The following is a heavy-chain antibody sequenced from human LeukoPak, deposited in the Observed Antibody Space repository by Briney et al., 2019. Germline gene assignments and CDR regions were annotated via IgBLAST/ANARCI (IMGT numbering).Heavy chain of an antibody. J-gene: IGHJ5*02. Sequence: HPGGSQRLSCAASGFTFSCYGMSWVRQAPGKGLEWVSSISGSGDKIYQADSMKGRFTISRDNSKDTVFLQLSSLRADDTAVYFCAKLSGDIPPSWGQGTLVTVSS. CDR1: GFTFSCYG. D-gene: IGHD3-9*01. CDR3: AKLSGDIPPS. CDR2: ISGSGDKI. V-gene: IGHV3-23*01.